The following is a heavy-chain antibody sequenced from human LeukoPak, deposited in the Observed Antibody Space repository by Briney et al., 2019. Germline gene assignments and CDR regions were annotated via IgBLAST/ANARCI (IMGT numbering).Heavy chain of an antibody. CDR1: GFTFSSYA. Sequence: PGGSLRLSCAASGFTFSSYAMSWVRQAPGKGLEWASTISGSGGSTYYADSVKGRFTISRDNSKNTLYLQMNSLRAEDTAVYYCAKDLPRFPMTTVTLFDYWGQGTLVTVSS. J-gene: IGHJ4*02. CDR3: AKDLPRFPMTTVTLFDY. D-gene: IGHD4-17*01. CDR2: ISGSGGST. V-gene: IGHV3-23*01.